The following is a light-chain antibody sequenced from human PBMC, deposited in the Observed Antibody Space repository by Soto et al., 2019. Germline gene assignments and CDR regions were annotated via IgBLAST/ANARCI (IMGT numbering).Light chain of an antibody. CDR1: TGAVTSGHY. CDR3: LLSYSGARPWV. J-gene: IGLJ3*02. CDR2: DTS. Sequence: QAVVTQEPSLTVSPGGTVTLTCGSRTGAVTSGHYPYWFQQKPGQAPRTLIYDTSNKHSWTPARFSGSLLGGKAALTLSGAQPEDEAAYYCLLSYSGARPWVFGGGTKVTVL. V-gene: IGLV7-46*01.